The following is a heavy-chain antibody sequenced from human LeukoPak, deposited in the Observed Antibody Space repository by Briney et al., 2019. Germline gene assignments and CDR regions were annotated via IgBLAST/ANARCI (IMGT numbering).Heavy chain of an antibody. J-gene: IGHJ5*02. D-gene: IGHD2-15*01. V-gene: IGHV1-2*02. Sequence: ASVKVSCKASGYTFTSYYMHWVQQAPGQGLEWMGIINPNSGGTNYAQKFQGRVTMTRDTSISTAYMELSRLRSDDTAVYYCARVLLVVAATPFDWFDPWGQGTLVTVSS. CDR3: ARVLLVVAATPFDWFDP. CDR2: INPNSGGT. CDR1: GYTFTSYY.